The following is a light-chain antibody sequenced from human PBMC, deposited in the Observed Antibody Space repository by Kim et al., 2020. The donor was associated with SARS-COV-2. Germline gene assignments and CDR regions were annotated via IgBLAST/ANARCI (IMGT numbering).Light chain of an antibody. J-gene: IGKJ4*01. CDR3: QQYYSTPPT. CDR2: WAS. V-gene: IGKV4-1*01. CDR1: QSVLYSSNNKNY. Sequence: ATINCQSSQSVLYSSNNKNYLAWYQQKPGQPPKLLIYWASTRESGVPDRFSGSGSGTDFTLTISSLQAEDVAVYYCQQYYSTPPTFGGGTKVDIK.